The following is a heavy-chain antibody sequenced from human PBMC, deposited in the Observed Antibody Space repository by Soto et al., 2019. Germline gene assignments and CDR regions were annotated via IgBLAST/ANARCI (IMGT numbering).Heavy chain of an antibody. CDR3: ARDREIEMATHNWFDP. D-gene: IGHD5-12*01. CDR2: IIPIFGTA. CDR1: GGTFSSYA. J-gene: IGHJ5*02. V-gene: IGHV1-69*13. Sequence: SVKVSCKASGGTFSSYAIGWVRQAPGQGLEWMGGIIPIFGTANYAQKFQGRVTITADESTSTAYMELSSLRSEDTAVYYCARDREIEMATHNWFDPWGQGTLVTVSS.